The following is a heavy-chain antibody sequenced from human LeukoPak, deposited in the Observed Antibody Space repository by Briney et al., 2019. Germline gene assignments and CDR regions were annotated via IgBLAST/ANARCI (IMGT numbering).Heavy chain of an antibody. CDR3: ATLPRGHLFDS. V-gene: IGHV1-24*01. Sequence: ASVKVSCKLSGDTLTELSMHWVRPSPGKGLEWMGGFVPEDGETIYAQKFQGRVTMTEDTSTDTAYMELSSLRSDDTAVYFCATLPRGHLFDSWGQGTLVTVSS. D-gene: IGHD3-10*01. CDR1: GDTLTELS. CDR2: FVPEDGET. J-gene: IGHJ4*02.